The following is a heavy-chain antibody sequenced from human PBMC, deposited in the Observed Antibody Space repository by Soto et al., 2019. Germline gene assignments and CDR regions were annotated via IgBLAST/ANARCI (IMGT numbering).Heavy chain of an antibody. Sequence: QVQLVQSGAEVRKPGASVTVSCRTSGDTFSDYYIHWVRQAPGQGLEWMGWINPNSGATNYAQKFRRWVTMTRDTSIRTVYMQLSRLRSDDTSVYYCARESGGATATLDYYYFYMDVWGTGTTVTVSS. CDR2: INPNSGAT. J-gene: IGHJ6*03. V-gene: IGHV1-2*04. CDR1: GDTFSDYY. D-gene: IGHD5-12*01. CDR3: ARESGGATATLDYYYFYMDV.